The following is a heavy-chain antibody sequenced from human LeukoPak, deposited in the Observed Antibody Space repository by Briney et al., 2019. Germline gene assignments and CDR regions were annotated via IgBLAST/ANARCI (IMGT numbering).Heavy chain of an antibody. CDR3: ARYLDYGGNSRVFQH. D-gene: IGHD4-23*01. CDR1: GGSFSGYY. J-gene: IGHJ1*01. Sequence: SETLSLTCAVYGGSFSGYYWSWIRQPPGKGLEWIGEINHSGSTNYNPSLKSRVTISVDTSKNQFSLKLSSVTAADTAVYYCARYLDYGGNSRVFQHWGQGTLVTVSS. CDR2: INHSGST. V-gene: IGHV4-34*01.